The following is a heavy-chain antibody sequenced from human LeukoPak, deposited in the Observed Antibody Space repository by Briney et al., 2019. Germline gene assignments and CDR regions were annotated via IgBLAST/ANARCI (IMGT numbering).Heavy chain of an antibody. V-gene: IGHV4-34*01. CDR1: GGSFSGYY. J-gene: IGHJ4*02. D-gene: IGHD6-19*01. CDR2: INHSGST. Sequence: SETLSLTCAVYGGSFSGYYWSWIRQPPGKGLEWIGEINHSGSTNYNPSLKSRVTISVDTSKNQFSLKLSSVTAADTAVYYCARGPLGSSGWYYFDYWGQGTLVTVSS. CDR3: ARGPLGSSGWYYFDY.